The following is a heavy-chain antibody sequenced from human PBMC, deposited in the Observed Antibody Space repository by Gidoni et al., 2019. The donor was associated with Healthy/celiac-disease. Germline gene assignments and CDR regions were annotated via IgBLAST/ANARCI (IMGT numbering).Heavy chain of an antibody. CDR3: AAPKGCSGGSCYSVGMDV. CDR1: GFTFTIPA. J-gene: IGHJ6*02. D-gene: IGHD2-15*01. V-gene: IGHV1-58*01. Sequence: QMQLVQSGPEVKKPGTSVKVPCKASGFTFTIPAVQWVRQARGQRLEWIGWIVVGSGTTNYAQKFQERVTITRDMSTSTAYMELSSLRSEDTAVYYCAAPKGCSGGSCYSVGMDVWGQGTTVTVSS. CDR2: IVVGSGTT.